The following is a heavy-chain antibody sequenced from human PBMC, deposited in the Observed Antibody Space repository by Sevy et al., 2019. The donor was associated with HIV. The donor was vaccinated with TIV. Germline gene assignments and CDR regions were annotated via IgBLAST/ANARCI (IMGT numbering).Heavy chain of an antibody. V-gene: IGHV3-7*01. Sequence: GGSLRLSCAASGFTFSNYWMNWVRQAPGKGLEWVANIKQDGSDKYYVDSVEGRFTISRDNAKNSLYLQMNSLRAEDTAVYYCARAPFSESALWGQGTLVTVSS. CDR3: ARAPFSESAL. CDR1: GFTFSNYW. CDR2: IKQDGSDK. J-gene: IGHJ4*02. D-gene: IGHD3-3*02.